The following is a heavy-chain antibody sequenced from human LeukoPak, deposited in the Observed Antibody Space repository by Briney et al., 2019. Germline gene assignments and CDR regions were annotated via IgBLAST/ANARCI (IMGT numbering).Heavy chain of an antibody. V-gene: IGHV3-73*01. D-gene: IGHD3-10*01. CDR2: IRSKTDNYAT. CDR1: GFTFTNAW. CDR3: TGGSGSYSDY. Sequence: GGSLRLSCEASGFTFTNAWMTWVRQASGKGLEWVGRIRSKTDNYATAYAASVKGRFTISRDDSKNTAYLQMNSLKTEDTAVYYCTGGSGSYSDYWGQGTLVTVSS. J-gene: IGHJ4*02.